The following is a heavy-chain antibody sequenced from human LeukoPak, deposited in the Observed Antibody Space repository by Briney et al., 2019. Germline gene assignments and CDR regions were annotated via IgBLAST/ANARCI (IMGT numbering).Heavy chain of an antibody. CDR2: VSTNDGNT. CDR3: TRAPPGMTMMTDY. J-gene: IGHJ4*02. Sequence: ASVKVSCKASGYTFTNYHIAWVRQAPGQGLEWMGWVSTNDGNTVFAQRLQGRVTMTTDTSTSVAYMELRSLTSDDTAVYYCTRAPPGMTMMTDYWGQGTLVTVSS. V-gene: IGHV1-18*01. D-gene: IGHD3-22*01. CDR1: GYTFTNYH.